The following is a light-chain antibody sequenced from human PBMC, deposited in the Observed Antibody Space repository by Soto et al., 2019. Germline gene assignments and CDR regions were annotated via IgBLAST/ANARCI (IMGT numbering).Light chain of an antibody. CDR2: EVS. CDR3: SSYAGSNNMRV. V-gene: IGLV2-8*01. Sequence: QSVLTQPPPASGSPGQSVTISCTGTSSDVGGYNYVSWYQQHPGKAPKLMIYEVSKRPSGVPDRFSGSKSGNTASLTVSGLQAEDEADYYCSSYAGSNNMRVFGTGTKLTVL. CDR1: SSDVGGYNY. J-gene: IGLJ1*01.